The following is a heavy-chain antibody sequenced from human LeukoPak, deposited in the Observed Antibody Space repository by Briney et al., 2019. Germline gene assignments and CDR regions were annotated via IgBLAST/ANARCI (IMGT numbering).Heavy chain of an antibody. CDR2: ISAYNGNT. Sequence: ASVKVSCKASGYTFSSYGFSWVRQAPGQGLEWMGWISAYNGNTNYAQKLQGRVTLTTDTSTSTTYMELRSLRSGDTAVYYCARTIGSTLSYFDYRGQGTLVTVSS. CDR3: ARTIGSTLSYFDY. V-gene: IGHV1-18*01. D-gene: IGHD1-1*01. CDR1: GYTFSSYG. J-gene: IGHJ4*02.